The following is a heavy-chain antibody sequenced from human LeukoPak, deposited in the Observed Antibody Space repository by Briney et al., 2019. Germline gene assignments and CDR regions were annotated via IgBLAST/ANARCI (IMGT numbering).Heavy chain of an antibody. D-gene: IGHD6-13*01. CDR3: AKQSGRFVAAEKPSSHFDI. Sequence: GGSLRLSCAASGFTVSSNYMSWVRQAPGKGLEWVSVIYSGGKTFYADSVKGRFTISRDNSKNTLYLQMNSLRAEDTAVYYCAKQSGRFVAAEKPSSHFDIWGQGTMVIVSS. CDR2: IYSGGKT. V-gene: IGHV3-53*01. J-gene: IGHJ3*02. CDR1: GFTVSSNY.